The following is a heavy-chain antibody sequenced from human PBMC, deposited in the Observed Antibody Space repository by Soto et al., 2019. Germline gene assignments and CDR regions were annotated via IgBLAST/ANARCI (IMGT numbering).Heavy chain of an antibody. CDR3: AKGYETGYCSGGSCYIDAFDI. CDR2: ISGSGGST. V-gene: IGHV3-23*01. D-gene: IGHD2-15*01. Sequence: PGGSRRLSCAASGFTFSSYAMSWVRQAPGKGLEWVSAISGSGGSTYYADSVKGRFTISRDNSKNTLYLQMNSLRAEDTAVYYCAKGYETGYCSGGSCYIDAFDIWGQGTMVTVSS. CDR1: GFTFSSYA. J-gene: IGHJ3*02.